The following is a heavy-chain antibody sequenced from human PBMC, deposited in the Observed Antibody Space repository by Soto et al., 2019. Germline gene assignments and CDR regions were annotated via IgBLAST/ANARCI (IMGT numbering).Heavy chain of an antibody. CDR3: ARDTPSGGYYYYYYGMDV. V-gene: IGHV1-2*04. D-gene: IGHD3-16*01. CDR2: INPNSGGT. Sequence: PSVKVSCKASGYTFTGYYMHWVRQAPGQGLEWMGWINPNSGGTNYAQKFQGWVTMTRDTSISTAYMELSRLRSDDTAVYYCARDTPSGGYYYYYYGMDVWGQGTTVTVSS. J-gene: IGHJ6*02. CDR1: GYTFTGYY.